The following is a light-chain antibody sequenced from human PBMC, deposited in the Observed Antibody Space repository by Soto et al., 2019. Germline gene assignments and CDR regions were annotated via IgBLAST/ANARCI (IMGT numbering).Light chain of an antibody. V-gene: IGKV3-15*01. CDR1: QSVGRS. CDR3: RQYDNWPSVT. J-gene: IGKJ4*01. CDR2: GTS. Sequence: EIVLTQSPGTLSLSPGERATLSCRASQSVGRSLAWYQQKPGQAPRLLMYGTSARATGIPATFSGSGSGTEFTLTISSLQSEDFAVYYCRQYDNWPSVTFGGGTKVDVK.